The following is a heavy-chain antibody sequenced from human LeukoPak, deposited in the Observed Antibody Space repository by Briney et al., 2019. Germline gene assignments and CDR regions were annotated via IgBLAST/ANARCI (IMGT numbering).Heavy chain of an antibody. D-gene: IGHD3-3*01. V-gene: IGHV3-21*06. CDR3: ARAPREWLLGYHFEY. Sequence: GGSLRLSCAASGFTFSSYSMNWVRQAPGKGLEWVSSISSSSSYIYYADSVKGRFAISRDNGKNSLYLQMNSLRVEDMAVYYCARAPREWLLGYHFEYWGQGTLVTVSS. J-gene: IGHJ4*02. CDR1: GFTFSSYS. CDR2: ISSSSSYI.